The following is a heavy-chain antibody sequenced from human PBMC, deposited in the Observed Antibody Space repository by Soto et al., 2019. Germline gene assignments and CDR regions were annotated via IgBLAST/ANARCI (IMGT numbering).Heavy chain of an antibody. CDR2: IYYSGST. Sequence: PSETLSLTCTVSGGSIFTSSFYGGWIRQPPGKGLEWIGIIYYSGSTYYNPSLESRVTISVDTSKNQFSLKLSSVTAADTAVYYCARLDNSGWQLDQWGQGTPVTVSS. CDR1: GGSIFTSSFY. V-gene: IGHV4-39*01. D-gene: IGHD6-19*01. J-gene: IGHJ4*02. CDR3: ARLDNSGWQLDQ.